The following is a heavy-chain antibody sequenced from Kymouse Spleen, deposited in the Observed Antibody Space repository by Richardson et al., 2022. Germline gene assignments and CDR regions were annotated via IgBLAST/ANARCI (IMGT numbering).Heavy chain of an antibody. D-gene: IGHD4-11,IGHD4-11*01. J-gene: IGHJ5*02. Sequence: EVQLVESGGGLVQPGGSLRLSCAASGFTFSSYSMNWVRQAPGKGLEWVSYISSSSSTIYYADSVKGRFTISRDNAKNSLYLQMNSLRDEDTAVYYCAREVDYSNHNWFDPWGQGTLVTVSS. CDR2: ISSSSSTI. CDR1: GFTFSSYS. CDR3: AREVDYSNHNWFDP. V-gene: IGHV3-48*02.